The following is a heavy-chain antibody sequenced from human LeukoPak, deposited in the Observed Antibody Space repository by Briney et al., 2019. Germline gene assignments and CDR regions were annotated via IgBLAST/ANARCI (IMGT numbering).Heavy chain of an antibody. CDR2: INPNSGGT. CDR3: ARVGLRYFEMYYFDY. V-gene: IGHV1-2*02. D-gene: IGHD3-9*01. CDR1: GYTFTGYY. Sequence: GASVKVSCKASGYTFTGYYMHWVRQAPGQGLEWMGWINPNSGGTNYAQKFQGRVTMTRDTSISTAYMELSRLRSDDTAVYYCARVGLRYFEMYYFDYWGQGTLVTVSS. J-gene: IGHJ4*02.